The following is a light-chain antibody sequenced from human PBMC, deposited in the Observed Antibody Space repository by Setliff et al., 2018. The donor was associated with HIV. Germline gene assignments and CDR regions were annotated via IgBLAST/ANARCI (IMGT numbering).Light chain of an antibody. J-gene: IGLJ1*01. CDR1: SSDVGDYQS. Sequence: QSALTQPASVSGSLGQSITISCTGISSDVGDYQSVSWYQQCPGKAPKLIIYEVSDRPSGVSNRFSGSKSGNTASLTVSRLQAEDEADYFCSSNTSSSPLYVFATGTKVTVL. V-gene: IGLV2-14*01. CDR3: SSNTSSSPLYV. CDR2: EVS.